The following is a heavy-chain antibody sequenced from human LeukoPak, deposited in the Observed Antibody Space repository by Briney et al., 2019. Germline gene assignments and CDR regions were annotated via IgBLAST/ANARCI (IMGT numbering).Heavy chain of an antibody. Sequence: SQTLSLTCTVSGGSISSGSYYWSWIRQPAGKGLEWIGRIYTSGGTNYNPSLKSRVTISVDTSKNQFSLKLSSVTAADTAVYYCARVIVVVPAARASPGVYYMDVWGKGTTVTVSS. CDR3: ARVIVVVPAARASPGVYYMDV. CDR2: IYTSGGT. CDR1: GGSISSGSYY. V-gene: IGHV4-61*02. J-gene: IGHJ6*03. D-gene: IGHD2-2*01.